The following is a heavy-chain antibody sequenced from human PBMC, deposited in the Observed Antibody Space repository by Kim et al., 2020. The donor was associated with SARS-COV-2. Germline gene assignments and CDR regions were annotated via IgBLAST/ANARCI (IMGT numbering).Heavy chain of an antibody. CDR3: ARVRDVWGSYRHLPGARGEEYYFDY. Sequence: SETLSLTCTVSGYSISSGYYWGWIRQPPGKGLEWIGSIYHSGSTYYNPSLKSRVTISVDTSKNQFSLKLSSVTAADTAVYYCARVRDVWGSYRHLPGARGEEYYFDYWGQGTLVTVSS. CDR1: GYSISSGYY. D-gene: IGHD3-16*02. CDR2: IYHSGST. V-gene: IGHV4-38-2*02. J-gene: IGHJ4*02.